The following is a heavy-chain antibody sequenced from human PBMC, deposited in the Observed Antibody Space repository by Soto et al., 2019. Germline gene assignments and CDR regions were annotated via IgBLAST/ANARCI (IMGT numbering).Heavy chain of an antibody. Sequence: QITLKESGPTLVKPTQTLTLTCTFSGFSLSTSGVGVGWIRQPPGKALEWLALIYWDDDKRYSPSLKSRLTLTKDTSKNQVVLTMTNMAPVDTATYYCAHLLRGCQFDYWGQGTLVTVSS. CDR3: AHLLRGCQFDY. D-gene: IGHD3-10*01. J-gene: IGHJ4*02. CDR1: GFSLSTSGVG. V-gene: IGHV2-5*02. CDR2: IYWDDDK.